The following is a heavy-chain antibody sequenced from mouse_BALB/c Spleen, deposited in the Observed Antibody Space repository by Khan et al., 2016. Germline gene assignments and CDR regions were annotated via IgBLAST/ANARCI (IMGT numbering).Heavy chain of an antibody. CDR1: GFNIKDTY. CDR2: IDPANGNT. V-gene: IGHV14-3*02. Sequence: VQLQQPGAELVKPGASVKLSCTASGFNIKDTYMHWVKQRPEQGLEWIGRIDPANGNTKYDPKFQGKATITADTSSNTAYLQLSSLTSEDTAVYYCARTYGYDDYYAMDYWGQGTSVTVSS. CDR3: ARTYGYDDYYAMDY. D-gene: IGHD2-14*01. J-gene: IGHJ4*01.